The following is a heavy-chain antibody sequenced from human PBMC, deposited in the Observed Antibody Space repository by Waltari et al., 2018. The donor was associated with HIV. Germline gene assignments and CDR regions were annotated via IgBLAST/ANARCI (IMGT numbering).Heavy chain of an antibody. CDR3: ARIMANGYFDY. D-gene: IGHD2-8*01. V-gene: IGHV3-21*02. CDR2: MGSSGNYV. J-gene: IGHJ4*02. Sequence: EVQLVESGGGWVKPGGSVRLSCAASGFIFSDYSLNWVRQAPGKVLECVSSMGSSGNYVYYADSVKGRITISRDNAKNSLYLQMNSLRAEDTAVYYCARIMANGYFDYWGQGTLVTVSS. CDR1: GFIFSDYS.